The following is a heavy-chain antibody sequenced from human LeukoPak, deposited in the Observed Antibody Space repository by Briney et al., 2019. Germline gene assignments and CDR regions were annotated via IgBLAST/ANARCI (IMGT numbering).Heavy chain of an antibody. V-gene: IGHV4-59*01. D-gene: IGHD6-13*01. J-gene: IGHJ4*02. CDR1: GGSISSYY. CDR2: IYYIGST. CDR3: ARDKAAPGHPDY. Sequence: SETLSLTCTVSGGSISSYYWSWIRQPPGKGLEWIGYIYYIGSTNYNPSLKSRVTISVDTSKNQFSLKLSSVTAADTAVYYCARDKAAPGHPDYWGQGTLVTVSS.